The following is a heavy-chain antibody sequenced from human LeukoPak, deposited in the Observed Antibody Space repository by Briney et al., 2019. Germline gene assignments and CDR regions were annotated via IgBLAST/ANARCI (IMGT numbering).Heavy chain of an antibody. CDR3: ARASGYVSRRHYFDY. D-gene: IGHD5-12*01. CDR1: GFTVSSNY. J-gene: IGHJ4*02. CDR2: IYSGGST. V-gene: IGHV3-53*01. Sequence: GGSLRLSCAASGFTVSSNYMGWVRQAPGKGLEWVSVIYSGGSTYYADSVKGRFTISRDNSKNTLYLQMNSLRAEDTAVYYCARASGYVSRRHYFDYWGQGTLVTVSS.